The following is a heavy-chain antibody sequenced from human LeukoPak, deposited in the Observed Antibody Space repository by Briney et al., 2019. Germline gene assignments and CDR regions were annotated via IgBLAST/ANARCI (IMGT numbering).Heavy chain of an antibody. CDR1: GFTFSNYY. J-gene: IGHJ4*02. CDR2: ISSTVITI. Sequence: GGSLRLSCAASGFTFSNYYMSWIRQPPGKGLKWVSYISSTVITIYYADSVKGRFTIPRNNARNSLYMQMNSLRAENPPLYYFAKGSVTDYGGVALDYWGEGTLVTVSS. V-gene: IGHV3-11*01. D-gene: IGHD4-23*01. CDR3: AKGSVTDYGGVALDY.